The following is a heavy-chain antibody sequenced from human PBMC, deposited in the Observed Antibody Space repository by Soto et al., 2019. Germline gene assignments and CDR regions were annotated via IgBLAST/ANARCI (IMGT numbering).Heavy chain of an antibody. CDR3: ARHRMVAGAGRSGFDA. J-gene: IGHJ3*01. Sequence: PSETLSLTCSVSGGSINSSSNYWGWIRQTPGRGLEWIGSLYKSGFTHYTPSLKSRVTISVDTPKNQLSLRLTSVSAEDTAVYYCARHRMVAGAGRSGFDAWGQGTLVTVSS. CDR1: GGSINSSSNY. D-gene: IGHD6-19*01. V-gene: IGHV4-39*01. CDR2: LYKSGFT.